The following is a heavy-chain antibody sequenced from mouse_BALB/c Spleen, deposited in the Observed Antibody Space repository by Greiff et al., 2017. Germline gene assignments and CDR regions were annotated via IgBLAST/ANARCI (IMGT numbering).Heavy chain of an antibody. CDR1: GYSITSDYA. CDR2: ISYSGST. J-gene: IGHJ2*01. Sequence: VQLKQSGPGLVKPSQSLSLTCTVTGYSITSDYAWNWIRQFPGNKLEWMGYISYSGSTSYNPSLKSRISITRDTSKNQFFLQLNSVTTEDTATYYCARGGDYYGYFDYWGQGTTLTVSS. V-gene: IGHV3-2*02. CDR3: ARGGDYYGYFDY. D-gene: IGHD1-1*01.